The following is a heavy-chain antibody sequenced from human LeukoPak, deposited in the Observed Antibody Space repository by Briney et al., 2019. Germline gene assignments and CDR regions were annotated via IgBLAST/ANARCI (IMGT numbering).Heavy chain of an antibody. CDR1: GGSISSYY. Sequence: PSETLSLTCTVSGGSISSYYWSWIRQPPGKGLEWIGYIYYSGSTNYNPSLKSRVTISVDPSKNQFSLKLSSVTAADTAVYYCARLPRVIDFWSGYYISGIDYWGQGTLVTVSS. CDR3: ARLPRVIDFWSGYYISGIDY. D-gene: IGHD3-3*01. CDR2: IYYSGST. V-gene: IGHV4-59*08. J-gene: IGHJ4*02.